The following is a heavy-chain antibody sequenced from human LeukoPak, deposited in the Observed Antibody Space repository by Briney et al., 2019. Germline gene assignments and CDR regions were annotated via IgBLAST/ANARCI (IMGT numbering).Heavy chain of an antibody. CDR3: ARIPLTGYGARPYYFDY. CDR1: GGSFSGYY. CDR2: INHSGST. J-gene: IGHJ4*02. Sequence: SETLSLTCAVYGGSFSGYYWSWIRQPPGKGLEWIGEINHSGSTYYNPSLKSRVTISVDTSKNQFSLKLSSVTAADTAVYYCARIPLTGYGARPYYFDYWGQGTLVTVSS. D-gene: IGHD3-9*01. V-gene: IGHV4-34*01.